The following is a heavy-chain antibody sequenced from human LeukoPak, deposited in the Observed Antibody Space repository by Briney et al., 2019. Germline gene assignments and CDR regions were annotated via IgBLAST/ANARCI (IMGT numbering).Heavy chain of an antibody. CDR1: GFTFSTYG. CDR2: IRYDGSNK. J-gene: IGHJ4*02. D-gene: IGHD3-3*01. CDR3: ARGRGGTDDFWSGYYTEYFDY. Sequence: PWGSLRLSCAASGFTFSTYGMHWVRQAPGQGLEWVVFIRYDGSNKYYADSVKGRFTISRDNAKNSLYLLMNSLRAEDTAVFYCARGRGGTDDFWSGYYTEYFDYWGQGTLVTVSS. V-gene: IGHV3-30*02.